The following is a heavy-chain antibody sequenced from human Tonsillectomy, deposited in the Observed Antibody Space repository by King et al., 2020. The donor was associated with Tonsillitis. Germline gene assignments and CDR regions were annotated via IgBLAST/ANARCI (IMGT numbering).Heavy chain of an antibody. D-gene: IGHD3-10*01. V-gene: IGHV1-69*09. CDR1: GGTFSSYA. J-gene: IGHJ4*02. CDR2: IIPIPGIT. Sequence: VQLVESGAEVKKPGSSVKVSCKASGGTFSSYAISWVRQAPGQGLDWIGRIIPIPGITNYAQKFQGRVTITADKSTSTAYMELSSLRSEDTAVYYCARQGADMVLDYWGQGTLVTVSS. CDR3: ARQGADMVLDY.